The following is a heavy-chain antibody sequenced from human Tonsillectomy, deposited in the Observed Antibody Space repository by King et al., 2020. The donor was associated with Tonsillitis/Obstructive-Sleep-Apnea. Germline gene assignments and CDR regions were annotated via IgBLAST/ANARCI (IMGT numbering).Heavy chain of an antibody. CDR2: ISFDGSNK. CDR1: GFTFSSYG. V-gene: IGHV3-30*18. D-gene: IGHD3/OR15-3a*01. CDR3: AKDIDERINSAPGTGYFGMDV. J-gene: IGHJ6*02. Sequence: VQLVQSGGGVVQPGRSLRLSCAASGFTFSSYGMHWVRQAPGKGLEWVAVISFDGSNKYSADSVKGRFTISRDNSKTTLYLQMNSLRAEDTAVYYCAKDIDERINSAPGTGYFGMDVWGQGTTVTVSS.